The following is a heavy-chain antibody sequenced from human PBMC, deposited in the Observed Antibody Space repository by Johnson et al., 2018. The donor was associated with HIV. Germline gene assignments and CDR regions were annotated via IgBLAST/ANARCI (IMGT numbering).Heavy chain of an antibody. CDR2: ISSSGSTM. CDR3: ARVSDDYGAFDI. Sequence: QVQLVESGGGLIQPGGSLRLSCAASGFLVSSNYMSWVRQAPGKGLEWVSYISSSGSTMYYADSVKGRFTISRDNAKNSLYLQMNNLRAEDTALYYCARVSDDYGAFDIWGQGTMVTVSS. CDR1: GFLVSSNY. J-gene: IGHJ3*02. V-gene: IGHV3-11*01. D-gene: IGHD4-17*01.